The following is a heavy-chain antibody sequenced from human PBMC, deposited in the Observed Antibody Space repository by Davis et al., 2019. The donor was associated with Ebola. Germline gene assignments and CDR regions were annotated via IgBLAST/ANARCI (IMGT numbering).Heavy chain of an antibody. V-gene: IGHV4-61*01. CDR2: VYNSGNT. J-gene: IGHJ4*02. CDR3: ARQFDT. D-gene: IGHD5-18*01. CDR1: GGSVSSRDNPY. Sequence: SETLSLTCIVSGGSVSSRDNPYWNWIRQSPGKGPEWIGLVYNSGNTNYNPSLKSRLTISLDTSRNQFSLKLDSVTAADTAVYYCARQFDTWGQGILVTVSS.